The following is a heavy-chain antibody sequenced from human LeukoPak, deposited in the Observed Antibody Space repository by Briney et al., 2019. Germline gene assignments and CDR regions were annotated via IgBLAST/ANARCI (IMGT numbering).Heavy chain of an antibody. CDR1: GGTFSSYA. Sequence: ASVKVSCKASGGTFSSYAISWVRQAPGQGLEWMGGIIPIFGTANYAQKFQGRVTITADESTSTPYMELSSLRSEDTAVYYCARAPDGYINGDFDYWGQGTLVTVSS. CDR2: IIPIFGTA. CDR3: ARAPDGYINGDFDY. J-gene: IGHJ4*02. D-gene: IGHD5-24*01. V-gene: IGHV1-69*13.